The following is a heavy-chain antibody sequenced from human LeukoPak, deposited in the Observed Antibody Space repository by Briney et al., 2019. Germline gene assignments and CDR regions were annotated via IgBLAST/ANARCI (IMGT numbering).Heavy chain of an antibody. CDR3: AKADYDSSGWYIDY. Sequence: GGSLRLSCAASGFTFSSYAMSWVRQASGKGLEWVSAISGSGGSTYYADSVKGRFTISRDNSKNTLYLQMNSLRAEDTAVYYCAKADYDSSGWYIDYWGQGTLVTVSS. V-gene: IGHV3-23*01. CDR2: ISGSGGST. J-gene: IGHJ4*02. D-gene: IGHD3-22*01. CDR1: GFTFSSYA.